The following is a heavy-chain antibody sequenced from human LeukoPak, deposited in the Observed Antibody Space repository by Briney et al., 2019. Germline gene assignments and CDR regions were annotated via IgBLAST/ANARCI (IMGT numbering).Heavy chain of an antibody. CDR1: GYSISSGYY. J-gene: IGHJ6*03. CDR3: SRPGGSSSPYYDYHMDV. V-gene: IGHV4-38-2*01. CDR2: MYHSEST. D-gene: IGHD6-13*01. Sequence: SETLSLTCAVSGYSISSGYYSWRFRQPPGKGLEWFGCMYHSESTYYNPSLKSRVTISVDTSMNQFSLKMSSLTAADTAVYYRSRPGGSSSPYYDYHMDVWGKGTTVTVSS.